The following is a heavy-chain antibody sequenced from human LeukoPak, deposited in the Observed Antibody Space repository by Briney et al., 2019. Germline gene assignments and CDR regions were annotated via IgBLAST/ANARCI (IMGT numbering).Heavy chain of an antibody. V-gene: IGHV3-23*01. CDR1: GFTFSNYA. D-gene: IGHD6-19*01. J-gene: IGHJ4*02. CDR2: MSGSGGST. CDR3: AKNQGQWLVPVDY. Sequence: PGGSLRLSGAASGFTFSNYAMSWVRQAPGKGLEWVSSMSGSGGSTYYADSVKGRFTISRDNSKNTLYLQMNNLRAEDTALYYCAKNQGQWLVPVDYWGQGTLVTVSS.